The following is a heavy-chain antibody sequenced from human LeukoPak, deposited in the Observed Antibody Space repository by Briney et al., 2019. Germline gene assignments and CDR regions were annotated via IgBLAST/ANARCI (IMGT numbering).Heavy chain of an antibody. J-gene: IGHJ4*02. CDR2: ISGSGGST. CDR3: ARSKRGYYDSSGY. Sequence: PGGSLRLSCAASGFTFSSYAMSWVRQAPGKGLEWVSAISGSGGSTYYADSVKGRFTISRDNSKNTLYLQMNSLRSDDTAVYYCARSKRGYYDSSGYWGQGTLVTVSS. V-gene: IGHV3-23*01. CDR1: GFTFSSYA. D-gene: IGHD3-22*01.